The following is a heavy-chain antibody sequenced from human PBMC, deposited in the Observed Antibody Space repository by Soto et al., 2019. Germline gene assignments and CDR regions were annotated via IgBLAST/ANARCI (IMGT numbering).Heavy chain of an antibody. J-gene: IGHJ4*02. D-gene: IGHD5-12*01. CDR2: IRSKNHSYAT. V-gene: IGHV3-73*01. Sequence: GGSLRLSCAASGFTFSGSTIHWVRQTSGKGLEWVGRIRSKNHSYATKYAASLEGTFNNSRDDSKNKAYLQMNSLKTEDTAVYYCTSTADGYDFDYWGQGTLVTVSS. CDR1: GFTFSGST. CDR3: TSTADGYDFDY.